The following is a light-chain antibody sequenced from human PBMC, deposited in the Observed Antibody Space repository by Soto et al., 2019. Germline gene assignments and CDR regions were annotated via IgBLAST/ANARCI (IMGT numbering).Light chain of an antibody. CDR2: EVS. Sequence: QSALTQPASVSGSPGQSINISCTGTSSDVGGYNYVPWYQQHPGKAPKLMIYEVSNRPSGVSNRFSGSKSGNTASLTISGLQAEDEADYYCSSYTSSSTLDFGTGTKVTVL. V-gene: IGLV2-14*01. J-gene: IGLJ1*01. CDR3: SSYTSSSTLD. CDR1: SSDVGGYNY.